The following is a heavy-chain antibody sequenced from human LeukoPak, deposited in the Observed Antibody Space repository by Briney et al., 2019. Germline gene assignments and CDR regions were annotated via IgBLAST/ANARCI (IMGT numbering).Heavy chain of an antibody. Sequence: SETLSLTCAVYGGSFSGYYWSWIRQPPGKGLEWIGEINHSGSTNYNPSLKSRVTISVDTSKNQFSLKLSSVTAADTAVYYCARQLGFYDMRCWFDPWGQGTLVTVSS. J-gene: IGHJ5*02. CDR1: GGSFSGYY. D-gene: IGHD3-9*01. CDR2: INHSGST. CDR3: ARQLGFYDMRCWFDP. V-gene: IGHV4-34*01.